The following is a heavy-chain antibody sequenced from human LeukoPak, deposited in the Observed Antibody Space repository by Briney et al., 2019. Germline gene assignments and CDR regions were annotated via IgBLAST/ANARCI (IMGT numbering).Heavy chain of an antibody. J-gene: IGHJ4*02. Sequence: SGPALVNPLETLTLTCTFSGFSLSTRGVGVGWIRQPPGKALEWLTLTYWDDDKRYSPSLKSRLTITKVTSTNQVVLAMTNMDPVDTGTYYCAHRRGGYNWNHGDFDYWGQGTLVTVSS. CDR3: AHRRGGYNWNHGDFDY. CDR1: GFSLSTRGVG. V-gene: IGHV2-5*02. CDR2: TYWDDDK. D-gene: IGHD1-14*01.